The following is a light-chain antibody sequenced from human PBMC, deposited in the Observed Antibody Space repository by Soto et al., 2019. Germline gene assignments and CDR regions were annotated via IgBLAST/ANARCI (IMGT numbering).Light chain of an antibody. CDR3: QQYNNWHPIT. V-gene: IGKV3-15*01. Sequence: EIVLTQSPGTLSLSPGERATVSCRASQSVSSSSLAWYQQKPGQAPRLIIYGASTRANGIPARFSGSGSGTEFTLTISSLQSEDFAVYYCQQYNNWHPITFGQGTRLEIK. J-gene: IGKJ5*01. CDR2: GAS. CDR1: QSVSSS.